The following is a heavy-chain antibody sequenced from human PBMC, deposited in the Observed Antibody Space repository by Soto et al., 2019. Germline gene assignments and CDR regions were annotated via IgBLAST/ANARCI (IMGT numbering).Heavy chain of an antibody. CDR3: ARGRITFGGVILDPYYYYMDV. CDR1: GYTFTSYD. D-gene: IGHD3-16*01. V-gene: IGHV1-8*01. Sequence: ASVKVSCKASGYTFTSYDINWVRQATGQGLEWMGWMNPNSGNTGYAQKFQGRVTMTRNTSISTAYRELSSLRSEDTAVYYCARGRITFGGVILDPYYYYMDVWGKGTTVTVSS. CDR2: MNPNSGNT. J-gene: IGHJ6*03.